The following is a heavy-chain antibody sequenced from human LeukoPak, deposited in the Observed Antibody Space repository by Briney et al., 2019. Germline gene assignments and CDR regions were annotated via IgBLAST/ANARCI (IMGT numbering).Heavy chain of an antibody. J-gene: IGHJ4*02. CDR1: GGSLCDDSYY. CDR2: IYYRGTT. V-gene: IGHV4-39*01. D-gene: IGHD3-22*01. Sequence: PSETLSLTCNVSGGSLCDDSYYWGWIRQSPGKGLEWIGSIYYRGTTLYTPSLKNRVTISVDTSKNQFSLRLSSVTAADTAVYYCARQHYFFDISGYYEDYWGQGTLVIVSS. CDR3: ARQHYFFDISGYYEDY.